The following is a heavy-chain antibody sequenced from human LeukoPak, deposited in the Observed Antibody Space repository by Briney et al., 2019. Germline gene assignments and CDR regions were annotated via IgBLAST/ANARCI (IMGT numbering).Heavy chain of an antibody. CDR1: GYTFTGYY. J-gene: IGHJ6*02. Sequence: GASVTVSCKASGYTFTGYYMHWVRQAPGQGLEWMGWINPNSGGTNYAQKFQGRVTMTRDTSISTAYMELSRLRSDDTAVYYCARVRGFRSGYYTRDYYYYGMDVWGQGTTVTVSS. CDR3: ARVRGFRSGYYTRDYYYYGMDV. CDR2: INPNSGGT. D-gene: IGHD3-3*01. V-gene: IGHV1-2*02.